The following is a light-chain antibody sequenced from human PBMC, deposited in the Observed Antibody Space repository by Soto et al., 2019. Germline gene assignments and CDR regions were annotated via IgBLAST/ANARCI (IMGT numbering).Light chain of an antibody. J-gene: IGKJ5*01. CDR3: QQYNNVPLIP. Sequence: IRVTQTLSTLSASVRDRVQINCHPSQSISSWLAWYQQKPGKAPKLLIYEASTLQSGVPSRFSGSGSGTEFTLTISGLLPEDFAAYYCQQYNNVPLIPFCQGTRLAI. CDR1: QSISSW. V-gene: IGKV1-5*01. CDR2: EAS.